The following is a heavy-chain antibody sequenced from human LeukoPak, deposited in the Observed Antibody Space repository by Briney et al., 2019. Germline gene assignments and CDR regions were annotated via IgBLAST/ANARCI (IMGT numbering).Heavy chain of an antibody. CDR1: GYTFTSYA. V-gene: IGHV1-3*02. Sequence: ASGKVSCKASGYTFTSYAMHWVRQAPGQRLEWMGWSNAGNGNTKYSQELQGRGTITRDTSASPAYMELSSLSSEDMAVYYCARCSTSCYCDYWGQGTLVTVSS. D-gene: IGHD2-2*01. CDR3: ARCSTSCYCDY. J-gene: IGHJ4*02. CDR2: SNAGNGNT.